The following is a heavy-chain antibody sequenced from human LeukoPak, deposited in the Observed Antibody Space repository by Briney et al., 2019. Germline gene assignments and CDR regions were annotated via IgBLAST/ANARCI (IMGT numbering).Heavy chain of an antibody. J-gene: IGHJ6*02. CDR3: ARDVDGMDV. V-gene: IGHV1-2*02. D-gene: IGHD2-15*01. Sequence: SVNVSCKASGYTFTGHYMHWVRQAAGQGLEWMGWINPKSGGENYAQKFQGRVTMTRDTSISAAYMELSRLRSDDTAVYYCARDVDGMDVWGQGTTVTVSS. CDR1: GYTFTGHY. CDR2: INPKSGGE.